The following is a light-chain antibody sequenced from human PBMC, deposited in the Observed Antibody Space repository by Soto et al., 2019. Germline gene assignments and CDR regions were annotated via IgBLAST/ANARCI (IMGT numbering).Light chain of an antibody. CDR2: EVT. V-gene: IGLV2-14*01. Sequence: QSALTQPASVSGSPGQSITISCTGTSSDVGSYKYVSWYQQHPGKVPKLMIYEVTNRPSGVSNRFSGSKSGNTASLTISGLQAEDEADYYCSSYTTCSTLVFGGGTKLTVL. CDR1: SSDVGSYKY. J-gene: IGLJ2*01. CDR3: SSYTTCSTLV.